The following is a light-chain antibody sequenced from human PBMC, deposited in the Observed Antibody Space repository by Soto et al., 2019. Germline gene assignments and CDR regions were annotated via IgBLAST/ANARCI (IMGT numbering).Light chain of an antibody. J-gene: IGLJ2*01. Sequence: QSVLTQSPSASASLGASVKLTCTLSSGHSSYDIAWHQQQPEKGPRYLMKLNSDGSHNKGDGIPDRFSGSSSGAERYLTISSLQSEDEADYYCQTWGAGFHVVFGGGTKVTVL. V-gene: IGLV4-69*01. CDR2: LNSDGSH. CDR1: SGHSSYD. CDR3: QTWGAGFHVV.